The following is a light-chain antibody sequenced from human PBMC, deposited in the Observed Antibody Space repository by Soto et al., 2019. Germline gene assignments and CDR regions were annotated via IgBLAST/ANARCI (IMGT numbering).Light chain of an antibody. CDR2: TAS. J-gene: IGKJ5*01. CDR1: QSISNY. V-gene: IGKV1-39*01. Sequence: DIQMTQSPSSLSASVGDRVTITCRASQSISNYLNWYQQKPGKATKLLIYTASSLQSGVPSRFSASGSGPDFTLTISSLQPENFATYYCQHSDSTHTTYGQGKRLVLK. CDR3: QHSDSTHTT.